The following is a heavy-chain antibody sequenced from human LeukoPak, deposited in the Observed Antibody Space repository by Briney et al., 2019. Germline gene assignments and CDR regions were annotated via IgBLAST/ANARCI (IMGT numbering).Heavy chain of an antibody. CDR1: GFTFSSYA. V-gene: IGHV3-23*01. CDR2: ITGGGSNT. CDR3: AKARLYSGWYDYFDS. Sequence: GGSLRLSCAASGFTFSSYAMSWVRQAPGKGLEWVSAITGGGSNTYYADSAKGRFTISRDNSKNTLYLQMNSPRVEDTAVYYCAKARLYSGWYDYFDSWGQGTLVTVPS. D-gene: IGHD6-19*01. J-gene: IGHJ4*02.